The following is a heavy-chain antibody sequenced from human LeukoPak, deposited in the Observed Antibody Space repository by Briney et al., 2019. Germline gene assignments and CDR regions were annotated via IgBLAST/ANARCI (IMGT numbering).Heavy chain of an antibody. Sequence: PGRSLRLSCAASGFTFNTYGMNWVRQAPGKGLEWVSYISSRSSSIYYLDSVKGRFTISRDNAKNSLYLQMNSLRDEDTAVYYCARVIRRFGEFSSDYWGQGTLVTVSS. CDR3: ARVIRRFGEFSSDY. V-gene: IGHV3-48*02. CDR2: ISSRSSSI. J-gene: IGHJ4*02. CDR1: GFTFNTYG. D-gene: IGHD3-10*01.